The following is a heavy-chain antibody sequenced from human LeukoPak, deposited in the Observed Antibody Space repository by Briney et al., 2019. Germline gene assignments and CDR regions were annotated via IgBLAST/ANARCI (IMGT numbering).Heavy chain of an antibody. CDR1: GFTFSSYS. J-gene: IGHJ4*02. D-gene: IGHD6-13*01. CDR3: ARDSEAAELFDY. CDR2: ISSSSSYI. V-gene: IGHV3-21*01. Sequence: GALRLSCAASGFTFSSYSMNWVRQAPGKGLEWVSSISSSSSYIYYADSVKGRFTISRDNAKNSLYLQMNSLRAEDTAGYYCARDSEAAELFDYWGQGTLVTVSS.